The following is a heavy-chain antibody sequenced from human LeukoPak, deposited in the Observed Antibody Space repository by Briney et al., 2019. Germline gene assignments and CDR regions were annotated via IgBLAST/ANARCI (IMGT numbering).Heavy chain of an antibody. Sequence: PGGSLRLSCAASEFTFSSYSMNWVRQAPGKGLEWVSSISSSSNYIYYADSVKGRFTLSRDNAKNSLYLQMNSLRAEDTAVYYCARAPSDYWGQGTLVTVSS. CDR2: ISSSSNYI. CDR3: ARAPSDY. CDR1: EFTFSSYS. V-gene: IGHV3-21*01. J-gene: IGHJ4*02.